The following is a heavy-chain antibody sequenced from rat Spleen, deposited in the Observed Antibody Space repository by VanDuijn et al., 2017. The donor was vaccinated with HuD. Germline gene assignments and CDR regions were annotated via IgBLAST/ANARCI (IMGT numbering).Heavy chain of an antibody. CDR3: TRLYYSNWFAY. J-gene: IGHJ3*01. CDR1: GFSFNNYG. CDR2: ISFDGSNT. Sequence: EVQLVESGGGLVQPGRSLKLSCAASGFSFNNYGMAWVRQAPTKGLEWVATISFDGSNTYYRDSVKGRFTISRDNARSTLYLQMDSLRSEDTATYYCTRLYYSNWFAYWGQGTLVAVSS. V-gene: IGHV5-29*01. D-gene: IGHD1-1*01.